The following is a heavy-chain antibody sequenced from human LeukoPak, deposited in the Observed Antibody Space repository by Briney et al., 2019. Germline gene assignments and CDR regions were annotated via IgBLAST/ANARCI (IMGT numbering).Heavy chain of an antibody. CDR1: GFTFGDYA. CDR2: IRSKAYGGTT. D-gene: IGHD2-15*01. J-gene: IGHJ4*02. V-gene: IGHV3-49*03. CDR3: TRASRGVVVVAATAY. Sequence: GGSLRLSCTASGFTFGDYAMSWFRQAPGKGLEWVGFIRSKAYGGTTEYAASVKGRFTISRDDSKSIAYLQMNSLKTEDTAVYYCTRASRGVVVVAATAYWGQGTLVTVS.